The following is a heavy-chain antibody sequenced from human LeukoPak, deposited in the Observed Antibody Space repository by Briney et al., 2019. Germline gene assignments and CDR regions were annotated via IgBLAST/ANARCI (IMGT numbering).Heavy chain of an antibody. Sequence: SDTLSLTCTVSGGSISSSSYYWGWIRQPPGKGLEWIGSIYYSGSTYYNPSLKSRVTISVDTSKNQFSLKLSSVTAADTAVYYCARDYSSSLNDAFDIWGQGTMVTVSS. V-gene: IGHV4-39*07. J-gene: IGHJ3*02. CDR1: GGSISSSSYY. D-gene: IGHD6-6*01. CDR3: ARDYSSSLNDAFDI. CDR2: IYYSGST.